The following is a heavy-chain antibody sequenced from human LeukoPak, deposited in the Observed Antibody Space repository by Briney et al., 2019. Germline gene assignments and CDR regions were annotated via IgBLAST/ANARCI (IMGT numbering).Heavy chain of an antibody. J-gene: IGHJ4*02. V-gene: IGHV3-30*18. Sequence: GGSLRLSCAASGFTFSAYGMHWVRQAPGKGLEWVAVISHDGSNKYCADSVKGRFTISRDNSKNTLYLQMNSLRAEDTAVYYCAKCQDTSGWTYFDYWGQGTLVTVSS. CDR1: GFTFSAYG. CDR2: ISHDGSNK. D-gene: IGHD6-19*01. CDR3: AKCQDTSGWTYFDY.